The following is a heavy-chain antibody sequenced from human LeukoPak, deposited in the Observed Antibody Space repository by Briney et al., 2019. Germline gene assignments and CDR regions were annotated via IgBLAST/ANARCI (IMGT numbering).Heavy chain of an antibody. Sequence: PGGSLRLSCAASGFTFSNYWMTWVRQAPGKGLQWVANIKQDGSEKYYVDSVKGRFTISRDNAKNSLYLQMNSLRAEDTAVYDCASTATCSFWGQGTMVTVSS. D-gene: IGHD2-2*01. V-gene: IGHV3-7*01. CDR2: IKQDGSEK. CDR1: GFTFSNYW. CDR3: ASTATCSF. J-gene: IGHJ3*01.